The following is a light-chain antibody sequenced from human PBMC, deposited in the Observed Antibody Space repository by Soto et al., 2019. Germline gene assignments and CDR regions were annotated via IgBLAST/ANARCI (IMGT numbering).Light chain of an antibody. CDR2: DAS. J-gene: IGKJ1*01. CDR3: QQRSNWPPWT. V-gene: IGKV3-11*01. CDR1: QSINGY. Sequence: IVLTQSPATLSLSPGERATLSCRASQSINGYLAWYQHKPGQAPRLLIDDASNRATGIPARFSGSGSGTDFTLTISSLEPEDFAVYYCQQRSNWPPWTFGQGTKVDIK.